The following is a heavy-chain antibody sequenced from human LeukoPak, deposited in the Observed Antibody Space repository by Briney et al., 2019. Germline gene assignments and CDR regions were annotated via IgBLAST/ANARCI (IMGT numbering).Heavy chain of an antibody. CDR3: ARDTGCAGGTCFSFYDY. D-gene: IGHD2-15*01. V-gene: IGHV3-7*01. Sequence: GGSLRLSCAASGFTFSTYWMTWVRQAPGKGLEWVANIKQDGSQKYYVDSVKGRFTISRDNAKNSLYLQMDSLRAEDTAVYYRARDTGCAGGTCFSFYDYWGQGTLVTVSS. CDR1: GFTFSTYW. J-gene: IGHJ4*02. CDR2: IKQDGSQK.